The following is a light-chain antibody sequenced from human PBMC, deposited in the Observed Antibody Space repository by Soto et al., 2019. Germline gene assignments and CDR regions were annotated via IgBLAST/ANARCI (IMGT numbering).Light chain of an antibody. J-gene: IGKJ2*01. V-gene: IGKV3-15*01. CDR3: QQYNKWPYT. CDR1: QSVSSN. CDR2: GAS. Sequence: EIVMTQSPATLSVSPGERAALSCRASQSVSSNFAWYQQKPGQAPRLLIYGASTRATGIPARFSGSGSGTEFTLTLSSLQSEHFAVYYCQQYNKWPYTFGQGTKVEIK.